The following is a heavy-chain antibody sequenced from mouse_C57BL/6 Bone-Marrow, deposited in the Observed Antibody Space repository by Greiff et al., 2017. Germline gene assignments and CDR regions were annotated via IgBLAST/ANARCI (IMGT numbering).Heavy chain of an antibody. CDR2: INYDGSST. CDR3: AREYPSPSYFDY. J-gene: IGHJ2*01. Sequence: EVMLVESEGGLVQPGSSMKLSCTASGFTFSDYYMAWVRQVPEKGLEWVANINYDGSSTYYLDSLKSRFINSRDNAKNILYLQMSSLKSEDTATYYCAREYPSPSYFDYWGQGTTLTVSS. V-gene: IGHV5-16*01. D-gene: IGHD5-1-1*01. CDR1: GFTFSDYY.